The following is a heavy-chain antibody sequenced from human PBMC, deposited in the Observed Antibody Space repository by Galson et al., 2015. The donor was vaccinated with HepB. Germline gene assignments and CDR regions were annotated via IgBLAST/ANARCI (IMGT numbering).Heavy chain of an antibody. D-gene: IGHD3-22*01. J-gene: IGHJ3*02. CDR3: ASSHYDSSGYSQRLVGI. Sequence: SLRLSCAASGFMFSNYAMSWVRQAPGKGLEWVSGISGSGDSTYYADSVKGRFTISRDNSKNTLYLQMNSLRAEDTAVYYCASSHYDSSGYSQRLVGIWGQGTMVTVSS. CDR2: ISGSGDST. CDR1: GFMFSNYA. V-gene: IGHV3-23*01.